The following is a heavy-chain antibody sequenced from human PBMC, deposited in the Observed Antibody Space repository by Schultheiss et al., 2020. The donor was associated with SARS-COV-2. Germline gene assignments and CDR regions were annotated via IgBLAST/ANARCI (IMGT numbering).Heavy chain of an antibody. CDR3: ARNLAYYDISGYYSEAAFDI. J-gene: IGHJ3*02. CDR1: GGSFSAYY. CDR2: INHRGST. Sequence: SETLSLTCAVYGGSFSAYYWGCIRQPPGKGLKWIGDINHRGSTNYNPSLKSRLTMSVDTSNNQFSLRLSSVTAADTAVYYCARNLAYYDISGYYSEAAFDIWGQGTLVTVSS. D-gene: IGHD3-22*01. V-gene: IGHV4-34*01.